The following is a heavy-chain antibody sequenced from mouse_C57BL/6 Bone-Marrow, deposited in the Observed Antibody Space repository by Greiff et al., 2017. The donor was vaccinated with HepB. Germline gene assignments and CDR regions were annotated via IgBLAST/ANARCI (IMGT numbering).Heavy chain of an antibody. CDR2: IHPNSGST. CDR1: GYTFTSYW. J-gene: IGHJ2*01. CDR3: AREGGPYYFDY. Sequence: QVQLQQPGAELVKPGASVKLSCKASGYTFTSYWMHWVKQRPGQGLEWIGMIHPNSGSTNYNETFKSKATLTVDKSSSTAYMQLSSLTSEYSAVYYCAREGGPYYFDYWGQGTTLTVSS. V-gene: IGHV1-64*01.